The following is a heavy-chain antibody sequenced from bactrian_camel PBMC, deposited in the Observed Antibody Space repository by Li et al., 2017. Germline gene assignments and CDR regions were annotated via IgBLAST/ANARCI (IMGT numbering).Heavy chain of an antibody. Sequence: HVQLVESGGGSVQAGGSLRLSCTVSGYTYDKYCMGWLRQAPGEEREGVAVIDSDGVTSYADSVKGRFTISKDNAKNTLYLQMNSLKPEDTAVYYCAAEPGRDIALVVGSVGVPDFTYKGQGTQVTVS. V-gene: IGHV3S26*01. CDR1: GYTYDKYC. J-gene: IGHJ4*01. CDR2: IDSDGVT. D-gene: IGHD7*01.